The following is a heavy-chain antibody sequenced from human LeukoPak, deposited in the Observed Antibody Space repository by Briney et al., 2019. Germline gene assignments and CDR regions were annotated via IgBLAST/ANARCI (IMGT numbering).Heavy chain of an antibody. Sequence: ASVKVSCKASGYTFTSYDINWVRQATGQGLEWMGWMNTNSGNTGYAQKFQGRVTMTRNTSISTAYMELSSLRSEDTAVYYCARSDQLLSGYYYYYYMDVWGKGTTVTVSS. CDR3: ARSDQLLSGYYYYYYMDV. J-gene: IGHJ6*03. D-gene: IGHD2-2*01. CDR2: MNTNSGNT. V-gene: IGHV1-8*01. CDR1: GYTFTSYD.